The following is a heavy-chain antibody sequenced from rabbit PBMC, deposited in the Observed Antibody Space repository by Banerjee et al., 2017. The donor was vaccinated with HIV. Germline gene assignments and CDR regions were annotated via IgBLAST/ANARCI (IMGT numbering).Heavy chain of an antibody. Sequence: QSLEESGGGLVKPGGTLTLTCKASGIDFSSYYYMCWVRQAPGKGLEWIAMIYPGSGSAYYASWVNGRFTISKTSSTTVTLQMTSLTAADTATYFCARDGASGYNFNLWGPGTLVTVS. V-gene: IGHV1S40*01. J-gene: IGHJ4*01. CDR3: ARDGASGYNFNL. CDR1: GIDFSSYYY. D-gene: IGHD1-1*01. CDR2: IYPGSGSA.